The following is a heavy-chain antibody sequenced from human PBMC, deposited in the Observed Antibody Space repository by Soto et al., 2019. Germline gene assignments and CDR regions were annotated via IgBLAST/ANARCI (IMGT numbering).Heavy chain of an antibody. J-gene: IGHJ4*02. CDR2: IYHSGST. V-gene: IGHV4-30-2*01. CDR1: GGSISSGGYS. CDR3: ARGTRAYYDSSGYYDY. D-gene: IGHD3-22*01. Sequence: QLQLQESGSGLVKPSQTLSLTCAVSGGSISSGGYSWSWIRQPPGKGLEWIGYIYHSGSTYYNPSLKSRVTISGDRSKNQFSLKLSSVTAADTAVYYCARGTRAYYDSSGYYDYWGQGTLVTVSS.